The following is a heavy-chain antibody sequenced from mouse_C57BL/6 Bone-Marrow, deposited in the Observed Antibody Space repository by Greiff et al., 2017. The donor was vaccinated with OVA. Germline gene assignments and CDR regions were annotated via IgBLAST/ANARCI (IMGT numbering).Heavy chain of an antibody. D-gene: IGHD1-1*01. J-gene: IGHJ2*01. CDR3: ATPITTVVATGYFDY. V-gene: IGHV14-2*01. CDR1: GFNIKDYY. Sequence: VQLKHSGAELVKPGASVKLSCTASGFNIKDYYMHWVKQRTEQGLEWIGRIDPEDGETKYAPKFQGKATITADTSSNTAYLQLSSLTSEDTAVYYCATPITTVVATGYFDYWGQGTTLTVSS. CDR2: IDPEDGET.